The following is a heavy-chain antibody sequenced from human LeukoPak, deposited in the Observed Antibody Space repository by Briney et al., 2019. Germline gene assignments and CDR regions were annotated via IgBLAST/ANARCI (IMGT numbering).Heavy chain of an antibody. D-gene: IGHD3-10*01. CDR1: GFTFSSSS. Sequence: GGSLRLSCAASGFTFSSSSMHWVRQAPGKGLEYVSAIGSNGLSTYYANSVKGRFIISRDNSKNTLYLQMGSLRPEDMAVYYCARGFRYYGSGIDYWGQGTLVTVSS. V-gene: IGHV3-64*01. CDR2: IGSNGLST. CDR3: ARGFRYYGSGIDY. J-gene: IGHJ4*02.